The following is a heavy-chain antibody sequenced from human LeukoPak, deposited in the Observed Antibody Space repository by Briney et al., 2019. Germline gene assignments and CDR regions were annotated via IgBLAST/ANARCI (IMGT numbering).Heavy chain of an antibody. V-gene: IGHV1-69*01. CDR1: GGTFSSYA. CDR2: IIPIFGTA. J-gene: IGHJ4*02. Sequence: SVKVSCKASGGTFSSYAISWVRQAPGQGLEWMGGIIPIFGTANYAQKFQGRVTITADESTSTAYMELSSLRSEDTAVYYCARALRRIAVAGTSAVGYWGQGTLVTVSS. CDR3: ARALRRIAVAGTSAVGY. D-gene: IGHD6-13*01.